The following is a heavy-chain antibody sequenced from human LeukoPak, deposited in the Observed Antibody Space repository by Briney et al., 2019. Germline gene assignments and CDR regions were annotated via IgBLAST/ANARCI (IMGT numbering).Heavy chain of an antibody. CDR3: ARDQRYCSGGSCYPDSFDP. CDR1: GYTFTGDY. J-gene: IGHJ5*02. V-gene: IGHV1-2*02. Sequence: ASVKVSCNASGYTFTGDYMHWVRQAPGQGLEWMGWISPNSGGTNYAQQFQGRVTMTRDTSIRTAYMELSRLRSDDTAVYYCARDQRYCSGGSCYPDSFDPWGQGTLVTVSS. D-gene: IGHD2-15*01. CDR2: ISPNSGGT.